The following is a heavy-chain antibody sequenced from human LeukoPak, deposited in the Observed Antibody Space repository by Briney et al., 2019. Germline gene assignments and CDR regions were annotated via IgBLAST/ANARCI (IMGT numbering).Heavy chain of an antibody. Sequence: SVKVSCKASRYTFTDYYMHWVRQAPGQGLEWMGRIIPILGIANYAQKFQGRITITADKSTSTAYMELSSLRSEDTAVYYCARGEDIVVVPAAILSWFDPWGQGTLVTVSS. V-gene: IGHV1-69*02. CDR1: RYTFTDYY. D-gene: IGHD2-2*01. CDR3: ARGEDIVVVPAAILSWFDP. J-gene: IGHJ5*02. CDR2: IIPILGIA.